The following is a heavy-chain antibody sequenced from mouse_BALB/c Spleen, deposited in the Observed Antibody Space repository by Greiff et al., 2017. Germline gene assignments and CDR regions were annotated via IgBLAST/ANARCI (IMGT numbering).Heavy chain of an antibody. V-gene: IGHV1S81*02. CDR2: INPSNGGT. J-gene: IGHJ4*01. D-gene: IGHD1-2*01. CDR1: GYTFTSYY. CDR3: TRCRRGLRPYAMDY. Sequence: VQLHQSGADLVKPGASVKLSCKASGYTFTSYYMYWVKQRPGQGLEWIGEINPSNGGTNFNEKFKSKATLTVDTSCTTAYMQLSSLTSEDSAVYYGTRCRRGLRPYAMDYWGQGTSVTVAS.